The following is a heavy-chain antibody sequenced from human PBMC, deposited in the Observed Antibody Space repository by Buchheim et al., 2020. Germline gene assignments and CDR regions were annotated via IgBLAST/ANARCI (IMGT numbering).Heavy chain of an antibody. D-gene: IGHD1/OR15-1a*01. CDR1: GFTFSSYG. CDR3: ARDRTGGGMDV. CDR2: IWYDGSNK. Sequence: QVQLVESGGGLVKPGGSLRLSCAASGFTFSSYGMHWVRQAPGKGLEWVAAIWYDGSNKYYADSVKGRFTISRDNSKNTLYLQMNSLRAEDTAVYYCARDRTGGGMDVWGKGTT. V-gene: IGHV3-33*08. J-gene: IGHJ6*04.